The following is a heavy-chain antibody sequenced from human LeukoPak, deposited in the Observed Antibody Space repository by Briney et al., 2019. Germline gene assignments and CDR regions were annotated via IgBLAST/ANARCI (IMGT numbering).Heavy chain of an antibody. J-gene: IGHJ6*02. Sequence: GRSLRLSCAASGFTFSSYAMSWVRQAPGKGLEWVSAISGSGGSTYYADSVKGRFTISRDNSKNTLYLQMNSLRAEDTAVYYYAKVPGYSYGYDYYGMDVWGQGTTVTVAS. CDR1: GFTFSSYA. CDR2: ISGSGGST. D-gene: IGHD5-18*01. V-gene: IGHV3-23*01. CDR3: AKVPGYSYGYDYYGMDV.